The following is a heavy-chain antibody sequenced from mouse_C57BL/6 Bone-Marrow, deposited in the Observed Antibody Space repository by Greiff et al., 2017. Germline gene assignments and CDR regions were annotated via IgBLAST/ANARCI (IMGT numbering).Heavy chain of an antibody. D-gene: IGHD1-1*01. Sequence: VQLQQPGAELVKPGASVKMSCKASGYTFTSYWITWVKQRPGQGLEWIGDIYPGSGSTNYNEKFKSKATLTVDTSSSTAYLQLSSLTSEDSAVYYCAIYYYGIYWYFDVWGKGTTVTVSS. J-gene: IGHJ1*03. V-gene: IGHV1-55*01. CDR1: GYTFTSYW. CDR2: IYPGSGST. CDR3: AIYYYGIYWYFDV.